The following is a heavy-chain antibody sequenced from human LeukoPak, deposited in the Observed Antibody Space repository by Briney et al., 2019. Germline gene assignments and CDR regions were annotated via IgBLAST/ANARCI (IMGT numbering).Heavy chain of an antibody. CDR3: ARDGRDGYNWRDWYFDL. CDR1: GFPFSSYG. Sequence: PGRSLRLSCAAPGFPFSSYGMHWVRQAPGKGLEWVAVIWYDGSNKYYADSVQGRLTLSRDNSKNTLYLQMNSLRAEDTAVYYCARDGRDGYNWRDWYFDLWGRGTLVTVPS. D-gene: IGHD5-24*01. J-gene: IGHJ2*01. V-gene: IGHV3-33*01. CDR2: IWYDGSNK.